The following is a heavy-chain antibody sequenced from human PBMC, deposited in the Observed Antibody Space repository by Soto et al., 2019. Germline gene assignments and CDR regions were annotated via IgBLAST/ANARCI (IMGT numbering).Heavy chain of an antibody. J-gene: IGHJ6*03. CDR1: GFTFDDYA. D-gene: IGHD3-10*01. CDR3: AKGVRSGSYPQFNYYYYYMDV. V-gene: IGHV3-9*01. Sequence: GGSLRLSCAASGFTFDDYAMHWVRQAPGKGLEWVSGISWNSGSIGYADSVKGRFTISRDNAKNSLYLQMNSLRAEDTALYYCAKGVRSGSYPQFNYYYYYMDVWGKGTTVTVSS. CDR2: ISWNSGSI.